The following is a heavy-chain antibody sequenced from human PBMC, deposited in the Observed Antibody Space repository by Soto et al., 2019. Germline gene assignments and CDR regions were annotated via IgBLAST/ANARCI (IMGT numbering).Heavy chain of an antibody. CDR1: AGSFSGYY. V-gene: IGHV4-34*01. CDR2: INHSGST. CDR3: ARDKITGLFDY. J-gene: IGHJ4*02. Sequence: QVQLQQWGAGLLKPSETLSLTCAVYAGSFSGYYWTWIRQPPGTGLEWIGEINHSGSTNYNPSLRSRVTISVDTSTNQFSLKLTSVTAADTAVYYCARDKITGLFDYWGQGTLVTVSS. D-gene: IGHD2-8*02.